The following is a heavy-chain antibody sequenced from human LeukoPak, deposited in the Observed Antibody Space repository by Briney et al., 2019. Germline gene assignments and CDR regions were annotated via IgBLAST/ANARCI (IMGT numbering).Heavy chain of an antibody. CDR2: ISGSGGRT. V-gene: IGHV3-23*01. CDR3: AKDRGFIAAAGSDDY. D-gene: IGHD6-13*01. J-gene: IGHJ4*02. Sequence: GGSLRLSCAASRFTFSSYAMSWVRQAPGKGLEWVSAISGSGGRTYYADSVKGRFTISRDNSKNTLYLQMNSLRAEDTAVYYCAKDRGFIAAAGSDDYWGQGTLVTVSA. CDR1: RFTFSSYA.